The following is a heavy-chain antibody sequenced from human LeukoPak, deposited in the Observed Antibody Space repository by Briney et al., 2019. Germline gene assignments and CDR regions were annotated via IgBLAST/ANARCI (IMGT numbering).Heavy chain of an antibody. J-gene: IGHJ4*02. CDR1: GGSISSSSYY. Sequence: PSETLSLTCTVSGGSISSSSYYWGWIRQPPGKGLEWIGSIYYSGSTYYNPSLKSRVTISVDTSKNQFSLKLSSVTAADTAVYYCARAGIHLSLYYFDSWGQGTLVTVSS. CDR3: ARAGIHLSLYYFDS. CDR2: IYYSGST. V-gene: IGHV4-39*01. D-gene: IGHD5-18*01.